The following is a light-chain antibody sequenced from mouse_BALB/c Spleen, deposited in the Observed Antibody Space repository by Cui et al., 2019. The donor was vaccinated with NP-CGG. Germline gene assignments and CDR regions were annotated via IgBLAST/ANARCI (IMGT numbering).Light chain of an antibody. CDR3: ALWYSNHWV. J-gene: IGLJ1*01. Sequence: QAVVTHESALTTSPGETVTLTCRPSTGAVPTRNYANWVQERPDHLFTGLIGGTNNRAPGVPARFSGSLIGDKSALTITGAQTEDEAIYFCALWYSNHWVFGGGTKLTVL. CDR2: GTN. V-gene: IGLV1*01. CDR1: TGAVPTRNY.